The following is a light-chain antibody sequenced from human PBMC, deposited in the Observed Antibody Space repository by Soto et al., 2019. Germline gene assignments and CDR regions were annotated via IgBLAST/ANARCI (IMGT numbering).Light chain of an antibody. Sequence: NVLTPSPCTLSLSLGERASLSCRASQSVSNNYLAWYQQKRGQGPSLLIYGASSRATGIHDRFSGSGSGTDFTLTINRMAPEDFAVYYCQPYGYSPAFGGGTKVDI. J-gene: IGKJ4*01. CDR2: GAS. CDR1: QSVSNNY. CDR3: QPYGYSPA. V-gene: IGKV3-20*01.